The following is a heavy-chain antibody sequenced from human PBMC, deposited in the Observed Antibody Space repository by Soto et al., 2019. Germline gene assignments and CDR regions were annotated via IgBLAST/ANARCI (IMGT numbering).Heavy chain of an antibody. V-gene: IGHV1-18*01. Sequence: QVQLVQSGAEVKKPGASVKVSCKASGYTFSNYGITWVRQAPGQGLEWMGWISPYNGNTTYAQKPQGRVTMTTVTSTSTVYMELRSLRSDGTAVYYCARGGVGYCSGGSCPHSWFDPWGQGSLVTVSS. CDR3: ARGGVGYCSGGSCPHSWFDP. D-gene: IGHD2-15*01. J-gene: IGHJ5*02. CDR1: GYTFSNYG. CDR2: ISPYNGNT.